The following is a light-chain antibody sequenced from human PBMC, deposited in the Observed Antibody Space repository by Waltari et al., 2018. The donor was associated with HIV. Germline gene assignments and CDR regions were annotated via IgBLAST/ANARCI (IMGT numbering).Light chain of an antibody. CDR2: WAS. CDR1: QSLLYSSNNKNY. Sequence: DIVMTQSPDSLTVSLGERATMNCKSSQSLLYSSNNKNYLAWYQQKPGQPPKLLIYWASTRESGVPDRFSGSGSGTDFTLTISSLQAEDVAVYYSQQYYITPYTFGQGTKLEIK. CDR3: QQYYITPYT. V-gene: IGKV4-1*01. J-gene: IGKJ2*01.